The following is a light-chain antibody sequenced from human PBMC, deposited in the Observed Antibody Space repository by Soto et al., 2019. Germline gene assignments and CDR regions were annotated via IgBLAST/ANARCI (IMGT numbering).Light chain of an antibody. J-gene: IGKJ1*01. CDR3: QQYNSYSRWT. V-gene: IGKV1-5*03. CDR1: QSISSW. Sequence: DIQMTQSPSTLSASVGDRVTITCRASQSISSWLAWYQQKPGKAPKLLIYKASSLESGVPSRFSGSGSGTEFTLTISSLRPDDFATYYCQQYNSYSRWTFGQGTKVDIK. CDR2: KAS.